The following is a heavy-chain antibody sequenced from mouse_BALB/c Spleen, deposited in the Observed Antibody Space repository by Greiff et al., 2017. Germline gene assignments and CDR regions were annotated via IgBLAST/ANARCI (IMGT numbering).Heavy chain of an antibody. CDR3: ARKGTTTAFDY. V-gene: IGHV1-80*01. D-gene: IGHD1-2*01. Sequence: QVQLQQSGTELVRPGSSVKISCKASGYAFSSYWMNWVKQRPGQGLEWIGQIYPGDGDTNYNGKFKGKATLTVDKSSSTAYMELRSLTSEDTAVYYCARKGTTTAFDYWGQGTTLTVSS. CDR1: GYAFSSYW. CDR2: IYPGDGDT. J-gene: IGHJ2*01.